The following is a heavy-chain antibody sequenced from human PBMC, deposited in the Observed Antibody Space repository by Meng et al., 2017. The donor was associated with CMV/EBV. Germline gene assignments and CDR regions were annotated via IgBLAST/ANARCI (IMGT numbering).Heavy chain of an antibody. V-gene: IGHV3-7*01. CDR2: INQGGSGK. CDR1: GFTFSSYW. CDR3: ARYCTNTGCYIYDY. Sequence: GESLKISCAASGFTFSSYWMSWVRQAPGKGLEWVANINQGGSGKYYVDSVKGRFTMSRDNAKNSLYLQMSSLTAEDTAVYYCARYCTNTGCYIYDYWGQGTLVTVSS. D-gene: IGHD2-2*02. J-gene: IGHJ4*02.